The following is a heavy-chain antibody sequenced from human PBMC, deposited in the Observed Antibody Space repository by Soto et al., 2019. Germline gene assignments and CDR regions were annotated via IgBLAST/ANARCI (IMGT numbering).Heavy chain of an antibody. CDR1: EFSFDDYA. CDR3: AKASVWYPYFDS. J-gene: IGHJ4*02. CDR2: ITYTGVST. V-gene: IGHV3-23*01. Sequence: EAQLLESGGDLVQPGGSLRLSCAASEFSFDDYAMSWVRQAPGKGLEWVSSITYTGVSTYYVDSVKGRFTISRDNSKDTLYLKMNSLRAEDTAIYYCAKASVWYPYFDSWGQGTLVTVSS. D-gene: IGHD6-13*01.